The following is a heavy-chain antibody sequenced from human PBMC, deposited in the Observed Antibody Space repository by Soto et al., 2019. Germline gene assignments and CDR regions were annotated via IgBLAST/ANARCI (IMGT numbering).Heavy chain of an antibody. J-gene: IGHJ6*02. CDR1: GGTFSSYA. CDR2: IIPIFGTA. CDR3: ARGYCSSTSCWSYYGMDV. Sequence: QVQLVQSGAELKKPGSSVKVSCKASGGTFSSYAISWVRQAPGQGLEWMGGIIPIFGTANYAQKFQGRVTITADESTSTAYMELSSLRSEDTAVYYCARGYCSSTSCWSYYGMDVWGQGTTVTVSS. V-gene: IGHV1-69*01. D-gene: IGHD2-2*01.